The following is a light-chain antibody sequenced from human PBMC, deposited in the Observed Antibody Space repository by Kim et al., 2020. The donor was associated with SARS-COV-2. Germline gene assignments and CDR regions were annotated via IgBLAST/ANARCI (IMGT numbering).Light chain of an antibody. CDR3: QQYGSSPWT. CDR1: QSVSSSY. CDR2: GAS. J-gene: IGKJ1*01. Sequence: EIVLTQSPGTLSLSPGERATLSCSASQSVSSSYLAWYQQYPGQAPGLLIYGASSRATGIPDRFSGSGSGTDFTLTISRLEPEDFAVYYCQQYGSSPWTFGQGTKVDI. V-gene: IGKV3-20*01.